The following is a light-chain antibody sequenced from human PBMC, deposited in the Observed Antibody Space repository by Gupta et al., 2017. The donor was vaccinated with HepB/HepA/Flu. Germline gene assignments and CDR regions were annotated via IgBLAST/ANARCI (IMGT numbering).Light chain of an antibody. CDR3: SLYAGMYVL. CDR2: DVT. V-gene: IGLV2-11*01. J-gene: IGLJ3*02. CDR1: SSDVGRYDF. Sequence: QSALTQSPSVSGSPGQSVTLSCTGTSSDVGRYDFVSWYQQYPGKAPTLIIFDVTKRPSGVPDRFSGSKSANTASLTISGLQAEDEADYFCSLYAGMYVLFGGGTKVTVL.